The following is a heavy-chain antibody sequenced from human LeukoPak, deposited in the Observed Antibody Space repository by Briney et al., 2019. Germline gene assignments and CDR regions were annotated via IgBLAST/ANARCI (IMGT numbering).Heavy chain of an antibody. CDR3: ARDYVWGSSESDY. J-gene: IGHJ4*02. D-gene: IGHD7-27*01. V-gene: IGHV3-7*01. CDR1: GFTFSNYW. CDR2: IKYDGSEK. Sequence: GGSLRLSCAASGFTFSNYWMTWFRQTPGKDLEWVGNIKYDGSEKYYVDSVKGRFTISRDNAKNSLYLHMNSLRVEDTAIYYCARDYVWGSSESDYWGQGALVTVSS.